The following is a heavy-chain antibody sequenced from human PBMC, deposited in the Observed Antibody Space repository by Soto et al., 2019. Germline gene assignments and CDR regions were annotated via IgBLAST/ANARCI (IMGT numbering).Heavy chain of an antibody. Sequence: QVQLVQSGAEVKKPGSSVKVSCQASGGTFSSYAISWVRQAPGQGLEWMGGIIPIFGTANYAQKFQGRVTITADKSTSTAYMELSSLRSEDTAVYYCARGPSSTDIVVVPAAPNWFDPWGQGTLVTVSS. CDR1: GGTFSSYA. CDR3: ARGPSSTDIVVVPAAPNWFDP. V-gene: IGHV1-69*06. J-gene: IGHJ5*02. CDR2: IIPIFGTA. D-gene: IGHD2-2*01.